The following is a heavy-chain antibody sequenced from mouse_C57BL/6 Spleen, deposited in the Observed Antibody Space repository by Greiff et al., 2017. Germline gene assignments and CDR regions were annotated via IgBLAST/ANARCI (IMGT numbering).Heavy chain of an antibody. J-gene: IGHJ4*01. CDR1: GYTFTSYW. CDR2: IDPSDSYT. V-gene: IGHV1-69*01. D-gene: IGHD1-1*01. CDR3: ARRHYGSSPLAMDY. Sequence: QVQLKESGAELVMPGASVKLSCKASGYTFTSYWMHWVKQRPGQGLEWIGEIDPSDSYTNYNQKFKGKSTLTVDKSSSTAYMQLSSLTSEDSAVYYCARRHYGSSPLAMDYWGQGTSVTVSS.